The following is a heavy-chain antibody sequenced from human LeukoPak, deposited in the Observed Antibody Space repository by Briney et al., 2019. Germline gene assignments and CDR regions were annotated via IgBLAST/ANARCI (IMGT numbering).Heavy chain of an antibody. CDR1: GGSMSGFF. Sequence: PSETLSLTCTVSGGSMSGFFWTWIRQPPGRELEWIGSIYYSGSSTMYNPSLKSRVTISVDTSKSQFSLNLDSATAADTAVYYCARTSRHFYGSGTNLTPWPAGMDVWGQGTTVTVSS. D-gene: IGHD3-10*01. CDR3: ARTSRHFYGSGTNLTPWPAGMDV. CDR2: IYYSGSST. V-gene: IGHV4-59*01. J-gene: IGHJ6*02.